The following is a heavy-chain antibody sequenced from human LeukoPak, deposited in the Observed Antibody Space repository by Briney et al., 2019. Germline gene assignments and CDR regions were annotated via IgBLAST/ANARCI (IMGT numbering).Heavy chain of an antibody. CDR2: IYYSGST. D-gene: IGHD5-12*01. V-gene: IGHV4-31*03. CDR1: GGSISSGGYY. J-gene: IGHJ4*02. CDR3: AGRTLPSPGIVAPTAFDY. Sequence: PSQTLSLTCTVSGGSISSGGYYWSWIRQHPGKGLEWIGYIYYSGSTYYNPSLKSRVTISVDTSKNQFSLKLSSVTAADTAVYYCAGRTLPSPGIVAPTAFDYWGQGTLVTVSS.